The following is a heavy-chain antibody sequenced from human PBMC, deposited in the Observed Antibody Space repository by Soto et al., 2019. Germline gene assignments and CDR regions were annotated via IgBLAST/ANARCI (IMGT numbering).Heavy chain of an antibody. CDR2: ISGSGGRR. CDR3: AKGYEGGYFDL. J-gene: IGHJ2*01. Sequence: EVQLLESGGGLVQPGGSLRLSCAASGFTFSSYAMSWVRQAPGKGLEWVSGISGSGGRRYYADSVKGRFTISRDNSTNSRYLQMDSLRAEDTAVYYCAKGYEGGYFDLWGRGTLVTVSS. V-gene: IGHV3-23*01. CDR1: GFTFSSYA. D-gene: IGHD5-12*01.